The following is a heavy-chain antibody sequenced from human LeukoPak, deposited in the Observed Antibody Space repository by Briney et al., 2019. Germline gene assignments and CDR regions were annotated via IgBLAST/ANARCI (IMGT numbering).Heavy chain of an antibody. Sequence: ETLSLTCTVSGGSITSSSYYWGWIRQPPGKGLEWVSSISSSSSYIYYADSVKGRFTISRDNAKNSLYLQMNSLRAEDTAVYYCAREGYSYGSFDYWGQGTLVTVSS. CDR3: AREGYSYGSFDY. J-gene: IGHJ4*02. D-gene: IGHD5-18*01. CDR1: GGSITSSSYY. CDR2: ISSSSSYI. V-gene: IGHV3-21*01.